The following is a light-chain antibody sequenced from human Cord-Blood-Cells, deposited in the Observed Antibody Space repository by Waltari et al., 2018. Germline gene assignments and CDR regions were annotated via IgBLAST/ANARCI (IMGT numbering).Light chain of an antibody. CDR2: EGS. J-gene: IGLJ2*01. Sequence: QSALTQPASVSGSPGQSITISCTGTSSDVGSDNIVSWYQQHPGKAPTLMLYEGSKRPSVFSNRFSGSKSGNTASLTISGLQAEDEADYYCCSYAGSSTHVVFGGGTKLTVL. CDR1: SSDVGSDNI. CDR3: CSYAGSSTHVV. V-gene: IGLV2-23*01.